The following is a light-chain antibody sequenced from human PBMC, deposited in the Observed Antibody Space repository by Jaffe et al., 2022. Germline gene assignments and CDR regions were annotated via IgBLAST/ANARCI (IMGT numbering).Light chain of an antibody. CDR2: DND. J-gene: IGLJ1*01. Sequence: QSVLTQPPSVSAAPGQKVTISCSGSSSNIGKNYVSWYQQLPGTAPKLLIYDNDKRPSGIPDRFSGSKSGTSATLGITGLQTGDEADYYCGTWDSSLSAGVFGTGTKVTVL. CDR1: SSNIGKNY. V-gene: IGLV1-51*01. CDR3: GTWDSSLSAGV.